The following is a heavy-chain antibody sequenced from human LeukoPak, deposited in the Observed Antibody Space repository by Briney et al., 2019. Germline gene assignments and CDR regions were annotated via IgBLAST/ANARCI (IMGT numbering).Heavy chain of an antibody. Sequence: PSETLSLTCTVSGGAISSGGYYWSWIRQRPGKGLEWIGYIYYSGSIYYSPSLKSRVTISVDTSKSQFSLKLSSVTAADTAVYYCARDLRGGYDTYFDYWGQGTLVTVSS. J-gene: IGHJ4*02. V-gene: IGHV4-31*03. D-gene: IGHD5-12*01. CDR3: ARDLRGGYDTYFDY. CDR1: GGAISSGGYY. CDR2: IYYSGSI.